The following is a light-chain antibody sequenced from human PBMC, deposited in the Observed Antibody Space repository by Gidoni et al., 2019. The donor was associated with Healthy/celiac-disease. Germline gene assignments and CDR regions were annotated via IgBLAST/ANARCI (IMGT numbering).Light chain of an antibody. CDR2: DAS. CDR3: QQYTSYPCT. V-gene: IGKV1-5*01. Sequence: IQVTQSPSTLSAAVGDRVTITCRASQRSSSWWAWYQQKPGNAPKLLIDDASSLERGVPPRFSGSGSGTEFTLPLSSLQPDDCATYYCQQYTSYPCTFGQXTKVEIK. CDR1: QRSSSW. J-gene: IGKJ1*01.